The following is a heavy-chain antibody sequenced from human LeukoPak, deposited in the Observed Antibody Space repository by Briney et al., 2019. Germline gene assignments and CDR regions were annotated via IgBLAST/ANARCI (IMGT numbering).Heavy chain of an antibody. J-gene: IGHJ4*02. CDR1: GGSISSYY. Sequence: PSETLSLTCTVSGGSISSYYWSWIRQPAGKGLEWIGRIYTSGSTNYNPSLKSRVTMSVDTSKNQFSLKLSSVTAADTAVYYCARAPIAAAGTSYYFDYWAREPWSPSPQ. CDR2: IYTSGST. CDR3: ARAPIAAAGTSYYFDY. V-gene: IGHV4-4*07. D-gene: IGHD6-13*01.